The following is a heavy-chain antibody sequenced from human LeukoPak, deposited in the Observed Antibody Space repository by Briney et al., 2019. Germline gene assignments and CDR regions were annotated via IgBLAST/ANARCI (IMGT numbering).Heavy chain of an antibody. CDR1: GFTVSNNY. J-gene: IGHJ4*02. Sequence: PGGSLRLSCAASGFTVSNNYMSWVRQAPGKGLEWVSVIYTVGATFYADSVKGRFTISRDNSKNTLYLQMNSLRAEDTAVYYCARHSTGWDYWGQGTLVTVSS. D-gene: IGHD6-19*01. CDR3: ARHSTGWDY. CDR2: IYTVGAT. V-gene: IGHV3-53*01.